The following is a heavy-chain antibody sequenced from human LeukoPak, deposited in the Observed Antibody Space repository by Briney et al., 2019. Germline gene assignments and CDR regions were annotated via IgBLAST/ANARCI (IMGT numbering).Heavy chain of an antibody. V-gene: IGHV3-21*01. D-gene: IGHD4-17*01. Sequence: GGSLRLSCAASEFTFSRYGMNWVRQAPGKGLEWVSSISISSSYMYYADSVKGRFTISRDNAKNSLYLQMNSLRAEDTAVYYCARDIDNYGDYIPYWGQGTLVTVAS. CDR2: ISISSSYM. CDR3: ARDIDNYGDYIPY. CDR1: EFTFSRYG. J-gene: IGHJ4*02.